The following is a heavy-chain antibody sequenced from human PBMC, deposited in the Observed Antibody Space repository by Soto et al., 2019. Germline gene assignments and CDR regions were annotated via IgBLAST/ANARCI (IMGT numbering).Heavy chain of an antibody. J-gene: IGHJ6*02. CDR2: IYYSGST. CDR1: GGSISSGGYY. V-gene: IGHV4-31*03. D-gene: IGHD3-9*01. CDR3: ARALRGGLRYFGDGMDV. Sequence: QVQLQESGPGLVKPSQTLSLTCTVSGGSISSGGYYWSWIRQHPGKGLEWIGYIYYSGSTYYNPSLKSRVTISVDTSKNQFSLKLSFVTAADTAVYYCARALRGGLRYFGDGMDVWRQGTTVTVSS.